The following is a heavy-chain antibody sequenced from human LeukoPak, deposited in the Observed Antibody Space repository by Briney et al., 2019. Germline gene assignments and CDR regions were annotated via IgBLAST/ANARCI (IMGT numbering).Heavy chain of an antibody. CDR2: INPSGGST. Sequence: ASVKVSCKASGYTFTSYYMHWVRQAPGQGLEWMGIINPSGGSTSYAQKFQGRVTMTRDTSTSAVYMELSSLRSEDTAVYYCARDIVGATGFDYWGQGTLVTVSS. CDR1: GYTFTSYY. D-gene: IGHD1-26*01. V-gene: IGHV1-46*01. J-gene: IGHJ4*02. CDR3: ARDIVGATGFDY.